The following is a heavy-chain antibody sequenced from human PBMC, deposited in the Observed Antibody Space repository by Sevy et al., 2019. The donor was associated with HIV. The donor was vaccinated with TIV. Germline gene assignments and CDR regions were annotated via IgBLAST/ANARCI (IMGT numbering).Heavy chain of an antibody. Sequence: ASVKVSCEASGYTFTSYRIYWVRQAPGQGLEWMGWISPFNGDTNYAQKFQGRVTMITDTSTSTAYMELRSLRSDDTAVYYCARAYCSGGSCYSLPYWGQGALVTVSS. J-gene: IGHJ4*02. D-gene: IGHD2-15*01. V-gene: IGHV1-18*01. CDR2: ISPFNGDT. CDR3: ARAYCSGGSCYSLPY. CDR1: GYTFTSYR.